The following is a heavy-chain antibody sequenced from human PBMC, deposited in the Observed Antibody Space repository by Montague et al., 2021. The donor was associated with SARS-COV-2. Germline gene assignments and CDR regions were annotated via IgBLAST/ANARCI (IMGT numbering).Heavy chain of an antibody. CDR2: ISANGRSK. D-gene: IGHD5-12*01. J-gene: IGHJ4*02. CDR3: TKDDSSSGYGGDY. CDR1: GFTFSKHA. V-gene: IGHV3-23*01. Sequence: SLRLSCAASGFTFSKHAMNWVCQAPGKGLQWLSTISANGRSKYYGDSVRGRFAVSRDNSRNTLYLQMSNLRVEDTAIYYCTKDDSSSGYGGDYWGQGTLVTVSS.